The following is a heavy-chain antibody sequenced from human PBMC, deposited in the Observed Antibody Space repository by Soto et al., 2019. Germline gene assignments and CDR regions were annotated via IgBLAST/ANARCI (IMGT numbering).Heavy chain of an antibody. J-gene: IGHJ4*02. CDR2: ISAYNGNT. Sequence: QVQLVQSGAEVKKPGASVKVSCKASGYTFTSYGISWVRQAPGQGLEWMGWISAYNGNTKYAQKLQGRVTMTTDTSTSTVYMELRSLRSDDKAVYYCARDLGGSYYAPVDYWGQGTLVTVSS. D-gene: IGHD1-26*01. CDR3: ARDLGGSYYAPVDY. V-gene: IGHV1-18*01. CDR1: GYTFTSYG.